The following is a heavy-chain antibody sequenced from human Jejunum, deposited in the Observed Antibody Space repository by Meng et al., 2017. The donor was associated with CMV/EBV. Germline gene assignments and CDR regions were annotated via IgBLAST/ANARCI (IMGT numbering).Heavy chain of an antibody. V-gene: IGHV3-53*01. Sequence: SGFTVDGNYMTWVRQAPGEGLEWVSVVFAGGTTYYEDSVKGRFTISRDTSQNTVYLHMNSLRADDTAVYYCTRLSSDHYYAIVVWGQGTTVTVSS. D-gene: IGHD3-10*02. CDR3: TRLSSDHYYAIVV. CDR1: GFTVDGNY. J-gene: IGHJ6*02. CDR2: VFAGGTT.